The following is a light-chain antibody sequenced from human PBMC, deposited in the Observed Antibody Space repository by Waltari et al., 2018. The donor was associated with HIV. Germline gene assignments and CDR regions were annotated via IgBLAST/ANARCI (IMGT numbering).Light chain of an antibody. V-gene: IGKV4-1*01. J-gene: IGKJ4*01. Sequence: DILMTQSPVSLAVSLGARATINCKSRQTLLYSSNNKNYLAWYQHKPGQPPKLLIYWASTRQSGVPDRFIGSGSGTNFTLTINKLQSEDVATDYCQQYYRTPLTFGGGTKVGLK. CDR1: QTLLYSSNNKNY. CDR2: WAS. CDR3: QQYYRTPLT.